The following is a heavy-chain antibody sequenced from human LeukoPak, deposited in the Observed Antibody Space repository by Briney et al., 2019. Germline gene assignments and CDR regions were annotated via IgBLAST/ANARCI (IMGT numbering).Heavy chain of an antibody. J-gene: IGHJ4*02. D-gene: IGHD5-18*01. CDR2: ISGSGGST. CDR1: GFTFSSYA. CDR3: ARWIQLWSRPFDY. Sequence: PGGSLRLSCAASGFTFSSYAMSWVRQAPGKGLERVSAISGSGGSTYYADSVKGRFTISRDNSKNTLYLQMNSLRAEGTAVYYCARWIQLWSRPFDYWGQGTLVTVSS. V-gene: IGHV3-23*01.